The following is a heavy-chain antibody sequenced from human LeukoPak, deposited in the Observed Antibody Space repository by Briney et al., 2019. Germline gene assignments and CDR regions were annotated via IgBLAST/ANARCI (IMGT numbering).Heavy chain of an antibody. Sequence: SQTLSLTCTVSGGSISSGGYYWSWIRQPPGKGLEWIGYIYYSGSTYYNPSLKSRVTISVDTSKNQFSLKLSSVTAADTAVYYCARVYGPLYYFDYWGQGTLVTVSS. CDR3: ARVYGPLYYFDY. J-gene: IGHJ4*02. CDR2: IYYSGST. V-gene: IGHV4-31*03. CDR1: GGSISSGGYY. D-gene: IGHD4-17*01.